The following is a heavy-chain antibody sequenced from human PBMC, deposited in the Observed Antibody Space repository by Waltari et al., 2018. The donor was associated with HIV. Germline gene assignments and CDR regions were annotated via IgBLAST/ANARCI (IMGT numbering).Heavy chain of an antibody. CDR2: FDPKNGKP. CDR3: VTLYKQSPLYSNF. V-gene: IGHV1-24*01. J-gene: IGHJ1*01. Sequence: QVHLIQSAFDMTRPGASVTNACKVSGYPPGDLSMQWVRQGPGHRLEWMGGFDPKNGKPVYSQRFWGRVSLAEDTSEDTAYLELNRLTSDDTAVYYCVTLYKQSPLYSNFWGQGTLVTVSP. D-gene: IGHD2-15*01. CDR1: GYPPGDLS.